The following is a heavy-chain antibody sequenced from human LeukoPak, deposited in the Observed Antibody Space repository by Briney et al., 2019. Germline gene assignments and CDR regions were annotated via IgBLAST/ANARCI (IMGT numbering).Heavy chain of an antibody. Sequence: GGSLRLSCAASGFTFSSYSMSWVRQAPGKGLEWVSAISGSGDSIYYAGSVKGRFTISRDNSKSTLYLQMNSLRAEDTAVYYCARAGVATDAFDIWGQGTMVTVSS. CDR3: ARAGVATDAFDI. D-gene: IGHD5-12*01. V-gene: IGHV3-23*01. J-gene: IGHJ3*02. CDR2: ISGSGDSI. CDR1: GFTFSSYS.